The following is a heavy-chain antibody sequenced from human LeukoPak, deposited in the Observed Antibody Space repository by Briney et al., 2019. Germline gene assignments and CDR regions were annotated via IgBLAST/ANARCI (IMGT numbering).Heavy chain of an antibody. V-gene: IGHV4-59*01. D-gene: IGHD3-22*01. CDR2: IYYSGST. Sequence: SETLSLTCTVSGGPISSYYWSWIRQPPGKGLEWIGYIYYSGSTNYNPSLKSRVTISVDTSKNQFSLKLSSVTAADTAVYYCARGGRYYDSSGYYYGGFDPWGQGTLVTVSS. J-gene: IGHJ5*02. CDR3: ARGGRYYDSSGYYYGGFDP. CDR1: GGPISSYY.